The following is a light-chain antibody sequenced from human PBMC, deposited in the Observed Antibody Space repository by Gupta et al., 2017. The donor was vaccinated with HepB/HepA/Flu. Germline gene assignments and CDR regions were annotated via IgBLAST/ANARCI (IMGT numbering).Light chain of an antibody. J-gene: IGLJ1*01. CDR2: DVS. V-gene: IGLV2-14*03. CDR1: SSDVGGYDY. CDR3: NSYKGNNTSV. Sequence: SVLTQPASVSGSPGQSITISCTGTSSDVGGYDYVSWYQQHPGKAPKLILYDVSTRPSGVSNRFSASKSGNTASLTISGPQAEDEADYYCNSYKGNNTSVFGTGTKVTVL.